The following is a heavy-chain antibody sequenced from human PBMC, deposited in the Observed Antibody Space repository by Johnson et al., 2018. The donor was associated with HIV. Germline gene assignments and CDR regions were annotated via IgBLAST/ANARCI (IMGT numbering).Heavy chain of an antibody. CDR3: AREELEPDVFDI. J-gene: IGHJ3*02. Sequence: MQLVESGGGWVQPGRSLRVSCAASGFTFDEYVIHWVRQAPGKGLEWVSVIYSGGSTYYADSVKGRFTISRDNSKNTLYLQMNSLRAEDTAVYYCAREELEPDVFDIWGQGTMVTVSS. D-gene: IGHD1-1*01. V-gene: IGHV3-66*02. CDR1: GFTFDEYV. CDR2: IYSGGST.